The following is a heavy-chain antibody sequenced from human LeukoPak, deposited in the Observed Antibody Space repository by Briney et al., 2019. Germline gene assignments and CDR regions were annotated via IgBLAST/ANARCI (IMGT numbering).Heavy chain of an antibody. Sequence: GGSLTLSCSASGFTFSDYYMSWIRQAPGKGLDWVSYISSSGSTTYYADSVKGRFTISRDNAKNSLYLQMNSLRAEDTAVYYCARDSGTMIVDLSFDYWGQGTLVTVSS. V-gene: IGHV3-11*04. CDR2: ISSSGSTT. CDR3: ARDSGTMIVDLSFDY. CDR1: GFTFSDYY. D-gene: IGHD3-22*01. J-gene: IGHJ4*02.